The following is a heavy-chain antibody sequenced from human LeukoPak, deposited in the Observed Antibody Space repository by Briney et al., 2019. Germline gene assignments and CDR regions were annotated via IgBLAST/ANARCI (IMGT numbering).Heavy chain of an antibody. CDR2: LNADGISA. V-gene: IGHV3-74*01. J-gene: IGHJ4*02. CDR1: GFPFRSSW. Sequence: GGSLRLSCAASGFPFRSSWMHWVRQAPGRGLVWVSRLNADGISASYANSVKGRFTISRDNAKNSLYLQMNSLRAEDTAVYYCARALADYWGQGTLVTVSS. CDR3: ARALADY.